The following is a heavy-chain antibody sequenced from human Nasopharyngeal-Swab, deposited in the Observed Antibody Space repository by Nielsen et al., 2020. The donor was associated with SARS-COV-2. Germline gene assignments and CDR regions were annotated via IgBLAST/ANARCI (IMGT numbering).Heavy chain of an antibody. V-gene: IGHV3-21*04. CDR3: ARGFAQGPFDI. CDR2: ISSSSYI. Sequence: GESLKISCAASGFTFSSYSMNWVRQAPGKGLEWVSSISSSSYIYYADSVKGRFTISRDNAKNSLYLQMNSLRAEDTALYYCARGFAQGPFDIWGQGTRVTVSS. J-gene: IGHJ3*02. CDR1: GFTFSSYS.